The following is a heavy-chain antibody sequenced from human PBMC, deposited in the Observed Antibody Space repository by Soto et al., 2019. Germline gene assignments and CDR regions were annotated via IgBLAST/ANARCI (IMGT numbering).Heavy chain of an antibody. V-gene: IGHV3-30*18. J-gene: IGHJ6*02. CDR2: ISADGRKT. CDR3: AKDRASWDYYYGMDA. CDR1: GFTFSAFG. Sequence: QLQLLQSGGGVVQPGRSLRLSCVASGFTFSAFGMHWVRQAPGKGLEWVAVISADGRKTFYADSVKGRFTISRDSSYNALFFDLSSLRRDDTAVYFCAKDRASWDYYYGMDAWGQGTTVTVSS. D-gene: IGHD1-26*01.